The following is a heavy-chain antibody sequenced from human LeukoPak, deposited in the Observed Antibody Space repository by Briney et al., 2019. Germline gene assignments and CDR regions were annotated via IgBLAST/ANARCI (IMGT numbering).Heavy chain of an antibody. V-gene: IGHV4-59*01. J-gene: IGHJ5*02. CDR1: GGSISGFY. D-gene: IGHD2-15*01. CDR3: ARVIADNWFDP. Sequence: PSETLSLTCTVSGGSISGFYWGWIRQPPGKGLEWIGFIYYSGSANYNPSLKSRVSMSVDMSKNQFSLKLSSVTAADTAMYYCARVIADNWFDPWGQGTLVTVSS. CDR2: IYYSGSA.